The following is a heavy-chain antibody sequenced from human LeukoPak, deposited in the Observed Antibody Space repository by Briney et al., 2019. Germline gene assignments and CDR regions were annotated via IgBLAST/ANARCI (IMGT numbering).Heavy chain of an antibody. V-gene: IGHV4-30-2*01. CDR1: GGSISSGGYS. J-gene: IGHJ5*02. Sequence: SQTLSLTCAVSGGSISSGGYSWSWIRQPPGKGLEWIVYIYHSGSTYYNPSLKSRVTISVDRSKNQFSLKLSSVTAADTAVYYCARGVGRFDPWGQGTLVTVSS. CDR3: ARGVGRFDP. CDR2: IYHSGST. D-gene: IGHD3-10*01.